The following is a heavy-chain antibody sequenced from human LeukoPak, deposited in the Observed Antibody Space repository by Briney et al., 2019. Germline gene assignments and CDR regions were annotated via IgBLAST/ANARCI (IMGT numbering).Heavy chain of an antibody. CDR1: GFSLSTSGVG. V-gene: IGHV2-5*02. CDR3: ALSLYSGYGRYFDY. Sequence: SGPTLVNSTQTLTLTCTFSGFSLSTSGVGVGWIRQPLVKALEWLALIYWDDDKSYSPSLKSSLTITKDTSKNQLVLTMTNMDPVDTATYYCALSLYSGYGRYFDYWGQGTLVTVSS. J-gene: IGHJ4*02. D-gene: IGHD5-12*01. CDR2: IYWDDDK.